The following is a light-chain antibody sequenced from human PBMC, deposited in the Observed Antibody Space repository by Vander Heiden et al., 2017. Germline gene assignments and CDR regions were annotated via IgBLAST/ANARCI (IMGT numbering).Light chain of an antibody. Sequence: EIVLTQSPGTLSLSPGERATLSCRASESVSSSYLGWYQQKPGQAPRLLIYGTSSRATGIPDRFSGSGSGTDFTLTISSVEPEDFAVYYCQQYCSSPYSFGQGTKLEIK. CDR3: QQYCSSPYS. J-gene: IGKJ2*03. V-gene: IGKV3-20*01. CDR2: GTS. CDR1: ESVSSSY.